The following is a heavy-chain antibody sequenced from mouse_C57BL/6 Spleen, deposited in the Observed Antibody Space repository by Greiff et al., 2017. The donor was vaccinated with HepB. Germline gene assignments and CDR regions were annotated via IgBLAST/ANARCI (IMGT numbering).Heavy chain of an antibody. V-gene: IGHV1-19*01. CDR3: ARGYYSNYRFAY. CDR2: INPYNGGT. D-gene: IGHD2-5*01. Sequence: VQLQQSGPVLVKPGASVKMSCKASGYTFTDYYMNWVKQSHGKSLEWIGVINPYNGGTSYNQKFKGKATLTVDKSSSTAYMELNSLTSEDSAVYYCARGYYSNYRFAYWGQGTLVTVSA. J-gene: IGHJ3*01. CDR1: GYTFTDYY.